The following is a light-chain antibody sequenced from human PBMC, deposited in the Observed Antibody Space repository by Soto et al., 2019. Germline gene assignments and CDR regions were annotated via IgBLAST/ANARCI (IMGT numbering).Light chain of an antibody. Sequence: EIVMTQSPATLSVSPGERATLSCRASQSVATKLAWYQQKPGQAPRLLIYDASTRATGIPARFSGSGSGTEFTLTISSLQSEDSAVYYCQQYNNWPPYTFGQGTRLEIK. CDR1: QSVATK. V-gene: IGKV3-15*01. CDR3: QQYNNWPPYT. CDR2: DAS. J-gene: IGKJ2*01.